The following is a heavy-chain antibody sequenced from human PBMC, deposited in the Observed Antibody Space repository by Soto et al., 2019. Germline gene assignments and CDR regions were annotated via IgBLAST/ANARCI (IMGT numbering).Heavy chain of an antibody. CDR1: GGSLRNSV. J-gene: IGHJ4*02. CDR3: ARLGHPGH. Sequence: QVQLVQSGAEVKKPGSSVKVSCPDSGGSLRNSVISWVRQAPARRLEWMGGVVPILGTANYAQKFQGRVTMTADEATSTAYMDLSSLSPDDTAVYYCARLGHPGHWGPGTLVIVSS. V-gene: IGHV1-69*01. CDR2: VVPILGTA.